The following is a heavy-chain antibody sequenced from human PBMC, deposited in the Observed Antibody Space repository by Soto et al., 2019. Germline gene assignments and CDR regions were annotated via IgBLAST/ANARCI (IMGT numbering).Heavy chain of an antibody. D-gene: IGHD6-13*01. J-gene: IGHJ6*02. V-gene: IGHV4-31*03. CDR2: IYYSGST. Sequence: PSETLSLTCTVSGGSISSGGYYWSWIRRHPGKGLEWIGYIYYSGSTYYNPSLKSRVTISVDTSKNQFSLRLSSVTAADTAVYYCARVAAATNYYYGMDVWGQGTTVTVSS. CDR1: GGSISSGGYY. CDR3: ARVAAATNYYYGMDV.